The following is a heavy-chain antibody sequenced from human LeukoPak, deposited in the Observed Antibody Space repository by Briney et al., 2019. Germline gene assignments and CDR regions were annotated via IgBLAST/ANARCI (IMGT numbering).Heavy chain of an antibody. Sequence: GGSLRLSCAASGFTFSSYSVNWVRQAPGKGLEWVSSISSSSSYIYYADSVKGRFTISRDNAKNSLYLQMNSLRAEDTAVYYCAREGYSSSPRDYYYYMDVWGKGTTVTVSS. CDR1: GFTFSSYS. CDR3: AREGYSSSPRDYYYYMDV. V-gene: IGHV3-21*01. D-gene: IGHD6-6*01. J-gene: IGHJ6*03. CDR2: ISSSSSYI.